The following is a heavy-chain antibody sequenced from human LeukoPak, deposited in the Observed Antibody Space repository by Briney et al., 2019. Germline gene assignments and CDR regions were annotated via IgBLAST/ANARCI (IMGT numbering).Heavy chain of an antibody. D-gene: IGHD3-10*01. CDR1: GFTFSSYA. J-gene: IGHJ5*02. Sequence: QTGGSLRLSCAASGFTFSSYAMHWVRQAPGKGLEWVAVISYDGSNKYYADSVKGRFTISRDNSKNTLYLQMNSLRAEDTAVYYCAGGDNWFDHWGQGTLVTVSS. V-gene: IGHV3-30-3*01. CDR3: AGGDNWFDH. CDR2: ISYDGSNK.